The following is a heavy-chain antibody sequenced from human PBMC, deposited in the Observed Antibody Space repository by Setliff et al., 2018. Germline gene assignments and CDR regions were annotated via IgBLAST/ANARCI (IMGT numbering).Heavy chain of an antibody. CDR1: GGSISSSSYY. CDR2: IYYSGST. Sequence: PSETPSLTCTVSGGSISSSSYYWGWIRQPPGKGLEWIGSIYYSGSTYYNPSLKSRVAISVDTSKNQFSLKLSSVTAADTAVYYCARDLIPVTYYYDSSGYSGAFDIWGQGTMVTVSS. CDR3: ARDLIPVTYYYDSSGYSGAFDI. J-gene: IGHJ3*02. D-gene: IGHD3-22*01. V-gene: IGHV4-39*07.